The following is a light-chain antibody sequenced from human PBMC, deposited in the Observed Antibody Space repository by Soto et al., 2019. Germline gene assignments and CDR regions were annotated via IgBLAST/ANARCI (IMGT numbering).Light chain of an antibody. J-gene: IGLJ1*01. CDR1: SSDVGGSNY. CDR3: SSYTSTSTYV. V-gene: IGLV2-14*01. Sequence: QSALTQPASVSGSPGQSITISCTGTSSDVGGSNYVSWYQQHPGKAPKLMIYDVTNRPSGVSNRFSGSKSGNTASLTISGIQAEDEADYYCSSYTSTSTYVFGTGTKVTVL. CDR2: DVT.